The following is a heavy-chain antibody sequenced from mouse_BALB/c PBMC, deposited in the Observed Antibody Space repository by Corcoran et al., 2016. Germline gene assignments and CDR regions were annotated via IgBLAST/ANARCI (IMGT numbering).Heavy chain of an antibody. J-gene: IGHJ2*01. Sequence: LVMTGASVKISCKAAGYSFTGYYMHWVKQSLVKSLEWIGYISCYNGATSYNQKFKGKATFTVDTSSSTAYMQFNSLTSEDSAVYYYARSLLRQGYFDYWGQGTTLTVSS. D-gene: IGHD1-2*01. CDR3: ARSLLRQGYFDY. CDR1: GYSFTGYY. CDR2: ISCYNGAT. V-gene: IGHV1S34*01.